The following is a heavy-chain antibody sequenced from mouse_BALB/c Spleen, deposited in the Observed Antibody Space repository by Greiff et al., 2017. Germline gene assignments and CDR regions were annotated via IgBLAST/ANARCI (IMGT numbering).Heavy chain of an antibody. Sequence: EVKLVESGGGLVKPGGSLKLSCAASGFAFSSYDMSWVRQTPEKRLEWVAYISSGGGSTYYPDTVKGRFTISRDNAKNTLYLQMSSLKSEDTAMYYCARGEKKYGNYWFAYWGQGTLVTVSA. J-gene: IGHJ3*01. CDR1: GFAFSSYD. CDR2: ISSGGGST. CDR3: ARGEKKYGNYWFAY. V-gene: IGHV5-12-1*01. D-gene: IGHD2-10*02.